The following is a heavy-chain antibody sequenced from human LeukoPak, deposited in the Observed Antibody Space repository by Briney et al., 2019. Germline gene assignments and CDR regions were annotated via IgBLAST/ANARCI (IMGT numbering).Heavy chain of an antibody. Sequence: PRASVKVSCKASGYTFTGYGISWVRQAPGQGLEWMGWISAYNGNTNYAQKLQGRVTMTTDTSTSTAYMELRSLRSDDTGVYYCARGRFLEWVLPYFDYWGQGNLVTVSS. CDR1: GYTFTGYG. D-gene: IGHD3-3*01. CDR3: ARGRFLEWVLPYFDY. J-gene: IGHJ4*02. V-gene: IGHV1-18*01. CDR2: ISAYNGNT.